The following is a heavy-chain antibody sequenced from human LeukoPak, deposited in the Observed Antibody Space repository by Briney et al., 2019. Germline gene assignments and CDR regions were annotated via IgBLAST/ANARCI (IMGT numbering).Heavy chain of an antibody. Sequence: PGGSLRLSCAAPGFSLSNAWMSWVRQAPGKGLEWVGRIKKKTDGGTTDYAAPVKGRFTISRDDSKNTLYLQMNSLKTEDTAVYYCTTDSSGYYYFDYWGQGTLVTVSS. V-gene: IGHV3-15*01. D-gene: IGHD3-22*01. CDR1: GFSLSNAW. CDR2: IKKKTDGGTT. J-gene: IGHJ4*02. CDR3: TTDSSGYYYFDY.